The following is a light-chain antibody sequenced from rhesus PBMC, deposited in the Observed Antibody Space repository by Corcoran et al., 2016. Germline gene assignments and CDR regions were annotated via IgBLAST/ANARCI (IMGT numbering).Light chain of an antibody. J-gene: IGKJ1*01. CDR1: QRVSNN. V-gene: IGKV3-42*02. CDR3: PQYTNWPLT. Sequence: EIVLTQSPATLSLSPGKRATLPCRASQRVSNNLAWSKQKPQQAPSLIIYGPSNRATGIPERFTVNGSGTEFSLPISSLEPEDFAVYYCPQYTNWPLTFGQGTKVEIK. CDR2: GPS.